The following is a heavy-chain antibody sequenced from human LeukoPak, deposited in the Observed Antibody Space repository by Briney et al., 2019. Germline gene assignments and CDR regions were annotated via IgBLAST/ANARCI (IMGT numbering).Heavy chain of an antibody. CDR1: GYTFTAYY. V-gene: IGHV1-2*02. CDR2: INPDSGGT. D-gene: IGHD3-16*01. J-gene: IGHJ5*02. Sequence: ASVKVSCKASGYTFTAYYIHWVRQAPGQGLEWMGWINPDSGGTNYAQNFQGRVTMTRDTSISTAYMELSRLTSDDTAIYSCARDFQGGSEWFAPWGQGSLVTVSS. CDR3: ARDFQGGSEWFAP.